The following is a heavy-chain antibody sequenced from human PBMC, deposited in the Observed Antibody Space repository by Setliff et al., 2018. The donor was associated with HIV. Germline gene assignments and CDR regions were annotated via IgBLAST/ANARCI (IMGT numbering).Heavy chain of an antibody. CDR2: IYTSGNT. V-gene: IGHV4-61*02. D-gene: IGHD6-13*01. CDR3: ARHRDPPGTSWIYYYYYMDL. J-gene: IGHJ6*03. Sequence: PSETLSLTCTVSGGSISSGRYYWSWIRQPAGKGLEWIGRIYTSGNTNYNPSLKSRVTISVDTSKNQLSLNLTSVTAADTAVYYCARHRDPPGTSWIYYYYYMDLWGEGTTVTVSS. CDR1: GGSISSGRYY.